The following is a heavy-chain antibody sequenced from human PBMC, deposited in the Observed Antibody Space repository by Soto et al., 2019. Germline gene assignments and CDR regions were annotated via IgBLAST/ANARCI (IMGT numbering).Heavy chain of an antibody. CDR1: GFTFTSYA. CDR3: ARQQGQRNLQWCDP. J-gene: IGHJ5*02. V-gene: IGHV3-23*01. D-gene: IGHD1-1*01. CDR2: VTRIGGDT. Sequence: EVQLLEPGGDLVQPGGSLRLSCAASGFTFTSYAMSWVRQAPGRGLEWVSGVTRIGGDTYYADSVKGRYTFCRDASKITIYQKRNSLRPEVTAVYYFARQQGQRNLQWCDPRGQGTLVTVSS.